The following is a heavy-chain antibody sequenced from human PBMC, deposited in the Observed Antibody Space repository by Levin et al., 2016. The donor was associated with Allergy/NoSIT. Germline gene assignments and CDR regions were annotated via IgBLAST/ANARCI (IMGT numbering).Heavy chain of an antibody. CDR2: ISYDGSNK. J-gene: IGHJ4*02. Sequence: GGSLRLSCAASGFTFSSYGMHWVRQAPGKGLEWVAVISYDGSNKYYADSVKGRFTISRDNSKNTLYLQMNSLRAEDTAVYYCARGPDYPYYFDYWGQGTLVTVSS. V-gene: IGHV3-30*03. CDR1: GFTFSSYG. D-gene: IGHD4-11*01. CDR3: ARGPDYPYYFDY.